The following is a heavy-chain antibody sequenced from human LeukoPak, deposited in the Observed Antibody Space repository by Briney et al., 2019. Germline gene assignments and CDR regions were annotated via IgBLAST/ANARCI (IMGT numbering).Heavy chain of an antibody. J-gene: IGHJ6*02. CDR3: ARDGRGYYDSGGSTHALVYGMDV. D-gene: IGHD3-22*01. Sequence: PSETLSLTCAVSGGSISNSNWWSWVRQPPGKGLEWIGEIYHSGCTNYNPSLKSRVTISVDKSKNQFSLKLRSVTAADTAVYYCARDGRGYYDSGGSTHALVYGMDVWGQGTTVTVSS. V-gene: IGHV4-4*02. CDR2: IYHSGCT. CDR1: GGSISNSNW.